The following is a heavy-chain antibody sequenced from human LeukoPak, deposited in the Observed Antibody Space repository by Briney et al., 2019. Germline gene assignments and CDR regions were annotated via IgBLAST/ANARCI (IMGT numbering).Heavy chain of an antibody. CDR2: ISGSNGNT. CDR1: DYTFTRYG. Sequence: ASVKVSCKASDYTFTRYGISWVRQAPGQGLEWMGWISGSNGNTNYAQKLQGRVTMTTDTSTSTAYMELRSLRSDDTAVYYCARADSGLTPFDYWGQGTLVTVSS. CDR3: ARADSGLTPFDY. V-gene: IGHV1-18*01. J-gene: IGHJ4*02. D-gene: IGHD1-26*01.